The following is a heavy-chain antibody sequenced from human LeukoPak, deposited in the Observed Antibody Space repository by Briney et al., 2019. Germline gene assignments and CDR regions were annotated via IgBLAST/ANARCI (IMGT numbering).Heavy chain of an antibody. CDR1: GGSISSSSYY. Sequence: PSETLSLTCTVSGGSISSSSYYWGWIRQPPGKGLEWIGSIYYSGSTYYNPSLKSRVTIYVDTSKNQFSLKLSSVTAADTAVYYCAKVGPVGYFDYWGQGTLVTVSS. J-gene: IGHJ4*02. D-gene: IGHD1-26*01. V-gene: IGHV4-39*01. CDR3: AKVGPVGYFDY. CDR2: IYYSGST.